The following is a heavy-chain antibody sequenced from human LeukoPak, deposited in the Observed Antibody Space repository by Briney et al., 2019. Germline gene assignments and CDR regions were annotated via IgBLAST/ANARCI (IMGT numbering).Heavy chain of an antibody. CDR1: GGSISTTNW. J-gene: IGHJ4*02. D-gene: IGHD2-8*02. CDR2: IYHSGST. CDR3: ARDKDTGGYHRAPLTY. Sequence: TSGTLSLTCAVSGGSISTTNWWSWVRQPPGKGLEWVGEIYHSGSTNYNPSLQSRVTMSVDKAKNQFSLKLNSVTAADTAVYFCARDKDTGGYHRAPLTYWGQGTLVAVSS. V-gene: IGHV4-4*02.